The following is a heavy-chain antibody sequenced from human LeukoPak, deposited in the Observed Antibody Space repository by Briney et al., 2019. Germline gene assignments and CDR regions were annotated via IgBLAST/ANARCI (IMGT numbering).Heavy chain of an antibody. Sequence: SLSLTCAVSGFTFDDYAIHWVRHRQGTGLGWDSGISWYGGSIAYANSVQERLIISRDNAKTSLYLQMNSLRVEDTALYYCAKDTGYDSSGYYSAYDYWGQGTLVTVSS. V-gene: IGHV3-9*01. D-gene: IGHD3-22*01. CDR2: ISWYGGSI. CDR3: AKDTGYDSSGYYSAYDY. CDR1: GFTFDDYA. J-gene: IGHJ4*02.